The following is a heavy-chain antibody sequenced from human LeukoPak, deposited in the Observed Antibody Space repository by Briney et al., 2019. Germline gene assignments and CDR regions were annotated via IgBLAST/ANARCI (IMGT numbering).Heavy chain of an antibody. CDR2: ISAYNGNT. J-gene: IGHJ4*02. V-gene: IGHV1-18*01. Sequence: ASVKVSCKASGYTFTSHGISWVRQAPGQGLEWMGWISAYNGNTNYAQKLQGRVTMTTDTSTSTAYMELRSLRSDDTAVYYCASSYYGSGSYYTDTGFFDYWGQGTLVTVSS. CDR3: ASSYYGSGSYYTDTGFFDY. D-gene: IGHD3-10*01. CDR1: GYTFTSHG.